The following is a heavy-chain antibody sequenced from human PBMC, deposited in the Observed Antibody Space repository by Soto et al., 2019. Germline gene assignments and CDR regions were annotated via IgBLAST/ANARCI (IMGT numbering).Heavy chain of an antibody. J-gene: IGHJ3*02. V-gene: IGHV3-53*01. Sequence: GGSLRLSCAASGFTVSSNYMSWFRQAPGKGLEWVSVIYSGGSTYYADSVKGRFTISRDNSKNTLYLQMNSLRAEDTAVYYCARSEYCSSTSCYDRAFDIWGQGTMVTVSS. CDR1: GFTVSSNY. CDR3: ARSEYCSSTSCYDRAFDI. D-gene: IGHD2-2*01. CDR2: IYSGGST.